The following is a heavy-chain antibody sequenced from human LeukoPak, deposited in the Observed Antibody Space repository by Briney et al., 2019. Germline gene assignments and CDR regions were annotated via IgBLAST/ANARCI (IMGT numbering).Heavy chain of an antibody. Sequence: GGSLRLSCAASGFTFSSYSMNWVRQAPGKGLEWVSYISSSSSTIYYAASVKGRFTISRDNAKNSLYLQMNSLRDEDTAVYYCASVWGSYRYIDYWGQGTLVTVSS. CDR3: ASVWGSYRYIDY. CDR2: ISSSSSTI. D-gene: IGHD3-16*02. CDR1: GFTFSSYS. V-gene: IGHV3-48*02. J-gene: IGHJ4*02.